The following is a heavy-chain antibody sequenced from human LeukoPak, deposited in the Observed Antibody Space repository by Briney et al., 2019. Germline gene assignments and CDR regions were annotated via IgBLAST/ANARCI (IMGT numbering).Heavy chain of an antibody. CDR1: GFTFSTYR. Sequence: WGSLRLSCAASGFTFSTYRMHWVRQAPGKGLLWVSRIEGDGSGTTYADSVKGRFTISRDNAKSTLYLQMNSLRDEDTAVYYCVTGLDSRGNSWGQGSLVTVSS. J-gene: IGHJ4*02. CDR2: IEGDGSGT. CDR3: VTGLDSRGNS. D-gene: IGHD3-9*01. V-gene: IGHV3-74*01.